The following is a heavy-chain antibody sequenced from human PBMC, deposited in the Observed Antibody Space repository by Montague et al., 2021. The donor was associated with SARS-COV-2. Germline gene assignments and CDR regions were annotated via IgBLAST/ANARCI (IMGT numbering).Heavy chain of an antibody. CDR3: ARLRDGVVPSPILGVGPYYSYYYMHV. D-gene: IGHD3-10*01. CDR1: GTSFSGYY. Sequence: SETLSLTCAVYGTSFSGYYWNWIRQPPGKGLEWIGEINHGGSTKYSPSLKSRLTISADTSKNQFSLKLTSVAAADTAVYYCARLRDGVVPSPILGVGPYYSYYYMHVWGRGTTVTVSS. J-gene: IGHJ6*03. V-gene: IGHV4-34*01. CDR2: INHGGST.